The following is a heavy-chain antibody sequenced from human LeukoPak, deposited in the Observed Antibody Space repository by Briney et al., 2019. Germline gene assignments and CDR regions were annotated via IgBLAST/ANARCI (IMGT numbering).Heavy chain of an antibody. V-gene: IGHV3-21*01. Sequence: PGGSLRLSCAASGFTFSSYSMNWVRQAPGKGLEWVSSISSSSSYIYYADSVKGRFTISRDNAKNSLYLQMNSLRAEDTAVYHCARDHRGYSYGSEQYHYYYMDVWGKGTTVTVSS. D-gene: IGHD5-18*01. CDR2: ISSSSSYI. J-gene: IGHJ6*03. CDR3: ARDHRGYSYGSEQYHYYYMDV. CDR1: GFTFSSYS.